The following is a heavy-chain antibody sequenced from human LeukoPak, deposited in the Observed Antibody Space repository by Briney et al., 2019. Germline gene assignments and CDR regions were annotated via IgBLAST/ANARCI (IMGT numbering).Heavy chain of an antibody. CDR2: ISYDGSNK. D-gene: IGHD2-15*01. CDR3: AKDLTPKGYCSGGSCYDGMDV. Sequence: GGSLRLSCAASGFTFSNYGMHWVRQAPGKGLEWVAVISYDGSNKYYADSVKGRFTISRDNSKNTLYLQMNSLRAEDTAVYYCAKDLTPKGYCSGGSCYDGMDVWGQGTTVTVSS. V-gene: IGHV3-30*18. J-gene: IGHJ6*02. CDR1: GFTFSNYG.